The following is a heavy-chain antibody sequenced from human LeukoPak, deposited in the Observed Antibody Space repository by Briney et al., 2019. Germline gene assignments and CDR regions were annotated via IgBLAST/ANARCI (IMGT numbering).Heavy chain of an antibody. V-gene: IGHV3-21*01. D-gene: IGHD3-3*02. J-gene: IGHJ6*03. CDR3: ARDLSTNYYYYMDV. CDR2: ISSSSSYI. Sequence: PGGSLRLSCAASGFTSSSYSMNWVRQAPGKGLEWVSSISSSSSYIYYADSVKGRFTISRDNAKNSLYLQMNSLRAEDTAVYYCARDLSTNYYYYMDVWGKGTTVTVSS. CDR1: GFTSSSYS.